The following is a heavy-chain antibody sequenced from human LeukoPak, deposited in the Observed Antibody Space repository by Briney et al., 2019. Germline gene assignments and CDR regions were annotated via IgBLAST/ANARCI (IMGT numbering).Heavy chain of an antibody. CDR3: AAVVDTAMAASDY. D-gene: IGHD5-18*01. CDR1: GFTFTSSA. CDR2: IVVGSGNT. V-gene: IGHV1-58*01. Sequence: SVKVSCKASGFTFTSSAVQWVRQARGQRLEWIGWIVVGSGNTNYAQKLQERVTITRDMSTSTAYMELSSLRSEDTAVYYCAAVVDTAMAASDYWGQGTLVTVSS. J-gene: IGHJ4*02.